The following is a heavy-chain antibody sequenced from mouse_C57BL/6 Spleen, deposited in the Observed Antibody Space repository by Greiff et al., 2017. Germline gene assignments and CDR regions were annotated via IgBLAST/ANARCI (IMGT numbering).Heavy chain of an antibody. J-gene: IGHJ2*01. CDR2: INPYNGGT. CDR3: AYGNYDY. CDR1: GYTFTDYY. D-gene: IGHD2-1*01. Sequence: EVHLVESGPVLVKPGASVKMSCKASGYTFTDYYMNWVKQSHGKSLEWIGVINPYNGGTSYNQKFKGKATLTVDKSSSTAYMELNSLTSEDSAVYYCAYGNYDYWGQGTTLTVSS. V-gene: IGHV1-19*01.